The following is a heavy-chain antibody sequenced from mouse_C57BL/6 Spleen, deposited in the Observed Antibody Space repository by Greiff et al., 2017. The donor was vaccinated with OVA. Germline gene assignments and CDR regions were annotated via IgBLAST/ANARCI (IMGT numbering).Heavy chain of an antibody. CDR3: AKGKLG. V-gene: IGHV1-9*01. D-gene: IGHD6-1*01. CDR2: ILPGSGST. Sequence: VKLMESGAELMKPGASVKLSCTATGYTFTGYWIEGVKQRTGHGLEWIGGILPGSGSTNYNEKFKGKATLTADTSSNTAYMQRSSLTTEDSAIYSCAKGKLGWGQGTLVTVSA. J-gene: IGHJ3*02. CDR1: GYTFTGYW.